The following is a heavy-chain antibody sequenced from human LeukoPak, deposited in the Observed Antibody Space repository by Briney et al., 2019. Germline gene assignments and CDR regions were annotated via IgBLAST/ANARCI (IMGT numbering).Heavy chain of an antibody. CDR2: INPNSGGT. CDR3: ARDRRGYYDSGSYYPLI. Sequence: GASVKVSCKASGYRFTGYYIHWVRQAPGQGLEWMVWINPNSGGTNYAQNFQGRVTVTRDTSVSTAYMEVNRLRSDDTAVYYCARDRRGYYDSGSYYPLIWGQGTLVTVSS. V-gene: IGHV1-2*02. D-gene: IGHD3-10*01. J-gene: IGHJ4*02. CDR1: GYRFTGYY.